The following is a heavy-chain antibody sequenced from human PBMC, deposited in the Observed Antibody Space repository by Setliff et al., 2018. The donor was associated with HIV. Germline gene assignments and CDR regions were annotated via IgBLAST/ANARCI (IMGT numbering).Heavy chain of an antibody. J-gene: IGHJ6*03. CDR2: IYPGDSDI. V-gene: IGHV5-51*01. CDR3: ARQGVAGGPNYYYYYYMDV. CDR1: GYSFTSYW. D-gene: IGHD6-19*01. Sequence: PGESLKISCKGSGYSFTSYWIGWVRQMPGKGLEWMGIIYPGDSDIRYSPSFEGQVTISADKSISTAYLQWSSLKASDTAIYYCARQGVAGGPNYYYYYYMDVWGKGTTVTVSS.